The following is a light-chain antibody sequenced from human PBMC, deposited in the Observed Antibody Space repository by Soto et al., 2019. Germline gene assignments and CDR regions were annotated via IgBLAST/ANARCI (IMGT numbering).Light chain of an antibody. V-gene: IGLV2-11*01. J-gene: IGLJ1*01. Sequence: AHPLSASVSPGQSITISCTGTGGDGGGYNYVSWYQQHPAKAPKLIIFDVSKRPSGVPNRFSGSKSGNTASLTISGLRAEDEAGYYFCQYVGRDAYVFETGT. CDR1: GGDGGGYNY. CDR2: DVS. CDR3: CQYVGRDAYV.